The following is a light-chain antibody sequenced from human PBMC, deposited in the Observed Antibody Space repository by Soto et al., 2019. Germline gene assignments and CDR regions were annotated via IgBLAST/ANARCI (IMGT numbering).Light chain of an antibody. Sequence: EIVLTQSPGTLSLSPGERATLSCRASQSVSSTYLIWYQQKPGQAPRLLIYGASSMATGVPDRFSGGGSGTDFTLTISRLEPEDSAVYYCQQFVNSLTWTFGQGTKVEIK. CDR3: QQFVNSLTWT. CDR2: GAS. CDR1: QSVSSTY. V-gene: IGKV3-20*01. J-gene: IGKJ1*01.